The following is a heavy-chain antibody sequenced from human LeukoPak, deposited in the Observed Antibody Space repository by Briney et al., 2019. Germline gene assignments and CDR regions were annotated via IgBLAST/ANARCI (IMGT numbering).Heavy chain of an antibody. CDR1: GFTFSSYA. V-gene: IGHV3-30-3*01. CDR2: ISYDGSNK. J-gene: IGHJ4*02. Sequence: GGSLRLSCAASGFTFSSYAMHWVRQAPGKGLEWVAVISYDGSNKYYADSVKGRFTISRDNSKNTLYLQMNSLRAEDTAVYYCARGWYYDILTGYSLFDYWGQGTLVTVSS. CDR3: ARGWYYDILTGYSLFDY. D-gene: IGHD3-9*01.